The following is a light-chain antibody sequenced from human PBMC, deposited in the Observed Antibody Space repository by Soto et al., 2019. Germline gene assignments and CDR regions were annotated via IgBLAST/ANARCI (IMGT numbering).Light chain of an antibody. CDR1: QSVRSNY. CDR2: GAS. J-gene: IGKJ2*01. CDR3: QQYGGSPYT. V-gene: IGKV3-20*01. Sequence: EIVLTQSPGTLSLSPGERATLSCRASQSVRSNYLAWYQQKPGQAPRLLIYGASSRATGIPDRFSGTGSGTDFTLTISRLEPEDFAVYYCQQYGGSPYTFGKGTTLEIK.